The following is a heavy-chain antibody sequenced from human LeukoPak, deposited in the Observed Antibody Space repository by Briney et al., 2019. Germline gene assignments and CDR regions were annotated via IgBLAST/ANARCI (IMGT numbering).Heavy chain of an antibody. J-gene: IGHJ5*02. CDR1: GYTFTSYG. CDR3: ARDKGRTYFPTYFDDSDNWFDP. CDR2: ISAYNGNT. Sequence: ASVKVSCKASGYTFTSYGISWVRQAPGQGLEWMGWISAYNGNTNYAQKLQGRVTMTTDTSTSTAYMELRSLRSDGTAVYYCARDKGRTYFPTYFDDSDNWFDPWGQGTLVTVSS. V-gene: IGHV1-18*01. D-gene: IGHD3-22*01.